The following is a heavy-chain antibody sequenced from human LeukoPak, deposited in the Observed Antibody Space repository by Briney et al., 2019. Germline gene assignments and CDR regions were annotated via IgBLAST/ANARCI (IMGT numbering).Heavy chain of an antibody. Sequence: GGSLRLSCAASGFTFSSYSMNWVRQAPGKGLEWVSSISSSSSYIYYADSVKRRFTISRDNAKTSLYQPINSMRDEDTAVYYCARALDRMTTVTAVGFDYWGQGTLVTVSS. CDR3: ARALDRMTTVTAVGFDY. V-gene: IGHV3-21*01. J-gene: IGHJ4*02. CDR2: ISSSSSYI. D-gene: IGHD4-17*01. CDR1: GFTFSSYS.